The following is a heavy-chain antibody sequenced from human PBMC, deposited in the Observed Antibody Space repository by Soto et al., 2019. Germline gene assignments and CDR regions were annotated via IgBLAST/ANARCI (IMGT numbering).Heavy chain of an antibody. D-gene: IGHD2-2*01. CDR2: IYYSGSA. CDR3: ARGRGGWFINQLLNAFDI. J-gene: IGHJ3*02. CDR1: GGSISSYY. Sequence: SETLSLTCTVSGGSISSYYWSWIRQPPGKGLEWIGYIYYSGSANYNPSLKSRVTISVDTSKNQFSLKLSSVTAADTAVYYCARGRGGWFINQLLNAFDIWGQGTMVTVSS. V-gene: IGHV4-59*01.